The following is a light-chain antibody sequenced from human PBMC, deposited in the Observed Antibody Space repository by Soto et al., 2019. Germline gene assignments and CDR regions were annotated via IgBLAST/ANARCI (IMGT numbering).Light chain of an antibody. CDR2: RNN. CDR3: AAWDDRVSGSYV. CDR1: SSNIGSNY. J-gene: IGLJ1*01. Sequence: SALTQPPSASGTPGQRVTISCSGSSSNIGSNYVYWYQQLPGTAPKLLMYRNNKRPSGVPDRFSGSKSGTSASLAISGLRSEDEADYYCAAWDDRVSGSYVFGTGTKVTVL. V-gene: IGLV1-47*01.